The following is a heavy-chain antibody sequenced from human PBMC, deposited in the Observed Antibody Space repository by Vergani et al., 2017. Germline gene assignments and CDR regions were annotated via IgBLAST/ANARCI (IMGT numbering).Heavy chain of an antibody. Sequence: EVQLLESGGGLVQPGGSLRLSCAASGFTFSSYAMSWVRQAPGKGLEWVSAISGSGGSTYYADSVKGRFTISRDNSKNTLYLQMNSLRAEDTAVYYCARLGYCSGGSCYSGDYWGQGTLVTVSS. J-gene: IGHJ4*02. D-gene: IGHD2-15*01. CDR3: ARLGYCSGGSCYSGDY. CDR1: GFTFSSYA. V-gene: IGHV3-23*01. CDR2: ISGSGGST.